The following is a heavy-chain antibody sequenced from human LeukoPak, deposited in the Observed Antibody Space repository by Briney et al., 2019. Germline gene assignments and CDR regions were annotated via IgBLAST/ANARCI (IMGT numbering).Heavy chain of an antibody. V-gene: IGHV4-39*01. J-gene: IGHJ6*03. CDR3: ARLAGAARQFYYYYYYMDV. CDR2: IYYSGST. CDR1: GGSISSSSYY. D-gene: IGHD6-6*01. Sequence: SETLSLTCTVSGGSISSSSYYWGWIRQPPGKGLEWIGSIYYSGSTYYNPSLKSRVTISVDTSKNQFSLKLSSVTAADTAVYYCARLAGAARQFYYYYYYMDVWGKGTTVTVSS.